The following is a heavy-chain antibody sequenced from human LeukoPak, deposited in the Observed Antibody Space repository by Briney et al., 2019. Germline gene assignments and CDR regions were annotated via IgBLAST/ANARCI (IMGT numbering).Heavy chain of an antibody. CDR2: IYHSGST. CDR1: GGSISSGGYS. J-gene: IGHJ6*02. D-gene: IGHD2-15*01. CDR3: AREWRLNSGYCSGGSCCSRGMDV. V-gene: IGHV4-30-2*01. Sequence: SQTLSLTCAVSGGSISSGGYSWSWIRQPPGKGLEWIGYIYHSGSTYYNPSLKSRVTISVDRSKNQFSLKLSSVTAADTAVYYCAREWRLNSGYCSGGSCCSRGMDVWGQGTTVTVSS.